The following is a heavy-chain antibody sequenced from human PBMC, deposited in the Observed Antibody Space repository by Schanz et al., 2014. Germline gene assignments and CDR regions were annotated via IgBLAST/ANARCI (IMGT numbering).Heavy chain of an antibody. CDR3: ARPRFDYGEVDY. J-gene: IGHJ4*02. CDR2: ISYDGRNK. CDR1: GFTFSSYA. Sequence: QVQLVESGGGVVQPGRSLRLSCAASGFTFSSYAMHWVRQAPGKGLEWVAVISYDGRNKYYADSVKGRFTISRDNSKNTLYLQMNSLRAEDTAVYYCARPRFDYGEVDYWGQGTLVTVSS. V-gene: IGHV3-30-3*01. D-gene: IGHD4-17*01.